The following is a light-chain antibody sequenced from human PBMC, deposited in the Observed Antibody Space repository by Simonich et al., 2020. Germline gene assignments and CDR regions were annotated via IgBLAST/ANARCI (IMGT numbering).Light chain of an antibody. CDR1: IIDVWSYNL. CDR2: EGS. Sequence: QSALPQPASVSGPTEPSLTFSCPGTIIDVWSYNLVSWYQQHPGKAPKLMLYEGSKRHSGVSNRFSGSKSGNTASLTISGLQAEDEADYYCCSYAGSSNVVFGGGTKLTVL. J-gene: IGLJ2*01. V-gene: IGLV2-23*01. CDR3: CSYAGSSNVV.